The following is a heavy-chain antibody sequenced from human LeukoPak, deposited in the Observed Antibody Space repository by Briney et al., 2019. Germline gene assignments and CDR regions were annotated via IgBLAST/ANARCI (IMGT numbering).Heavy chain of an antibody. V-gene: IGHV3-9*01. CDR2: ISWNSGSI. CDR1: GFTFDDYA. D-gene: IGHD6-19*01. J-gene: IGHJ4*02. Sequence: SGGSLRLSCAASGFTFDDYAMHWVRQAPGKGLEWVSGISWNSGSIGYADSVKGRFTISRDNSKNSLYLQVNSLRAEDTALYYCAKDPGLSGRSYYFDYWGQGTLVTVSS. CDR3: AKDPGLSGRSYYFDY.